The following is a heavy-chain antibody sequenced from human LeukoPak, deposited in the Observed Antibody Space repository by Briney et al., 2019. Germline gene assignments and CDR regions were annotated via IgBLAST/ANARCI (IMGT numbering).Heavy chain of an antibody. J-gene: IGHJ4*02. CDR2: VYNIDYVYNSGST. D-gene: IGHD1-1*01. CDR3: ARAKPDWNPPDY. Sequence: SETLSLTCTVSGGSMTSNFWSWIRQPPGKALEWIGYVYNIDYVYNSGSTSYNPSLRSRATIFGDTSKNQFSLKLNSVTAADTAVYVCARAKPDWNPPDYWGQGTLVTVTS. CDR1: GGSMTSNF. V-gene: IGHV4-4*08.